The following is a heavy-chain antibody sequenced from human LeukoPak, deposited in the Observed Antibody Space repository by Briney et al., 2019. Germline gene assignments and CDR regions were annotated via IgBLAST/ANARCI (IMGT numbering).Heavy chain of an antibody. V-gene: IGHV3-66*02. CDR3: ARHKFSGSLTGPFDI. D-gene: IGHD1-26*01. Sequence: GGSLRLSCAPSGFTVSNNYMTWVRQAPGKGLEWVSVLYSGGSTYYADSVKGRFTISRDNSKNTLYLQMNSLGVEDTAVYYCARHKFSGSLTGPFDIWGQGTMVTVSS. J-gene: IGHJ3*02. CDR1: GFTVSNNY. CDR2: LYSGGST.